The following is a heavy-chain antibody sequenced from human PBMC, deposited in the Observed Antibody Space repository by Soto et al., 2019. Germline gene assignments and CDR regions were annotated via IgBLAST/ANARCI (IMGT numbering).Heavy chain of an antibody. D-gene: IGHD6-13*01. CDR3: ARARATIAAAAIFDC. J-gene: IGHJ4*02. V-gene: IGHV4-4*02. CDR1: GGSISTSNW. Sequence: SETLSLTCAVSGGSISTSNWWSWGRQPPGKGLEWIGEVYRTGSTNYNPSLESRLTISVDKSKNQFSLKLTSVTAADTAVYYCARARATIAAAAIFDCWGQGTLVTVSS. CDR2: VYRTGST.